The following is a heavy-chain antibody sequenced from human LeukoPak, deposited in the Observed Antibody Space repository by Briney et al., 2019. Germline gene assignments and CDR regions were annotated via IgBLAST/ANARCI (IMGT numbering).Heavy chain of an antibody. V-gene: IGHV3-21*01. Sequence: PGGSLRLSCAASGFTFSSYSMNWVRQAPGNGLEWVSSISSSSSYIYYADSVKGRFTISRDNAKNSLYLQMNSLRAEDTAVYYCARGIYDSSGYYYWGQGTLVTVSS. CDR1: GFTFSSYS. CDR2: ISSSSSYI. D-gene: IGHD3-22*01. CDR3: ARGIYDSSGYYY. J-gene: IGHJ4*02.